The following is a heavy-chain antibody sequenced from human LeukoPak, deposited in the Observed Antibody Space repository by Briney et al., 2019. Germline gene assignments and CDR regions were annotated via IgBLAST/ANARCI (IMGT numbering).Heavy chain of an antibody. CDR2: INHSGSA. Sequence: SETLSLTCTVSGGSISSSSYYWGWIRQPPGKGLEWIGEINHSGSANYNPSLKSRVTILLDTSKNQFSLNLSSMTAADTAVYYCARRPRGVIIKTWFDSWGQGTLVTVSS. V-gene: IGHV4-39*07. D-gene: IGHD3-10*01. CDR1: GGSISSSSYY. J-gene: IGHJ5*01. CDR3: ARRPRGVIIKTWFDS.